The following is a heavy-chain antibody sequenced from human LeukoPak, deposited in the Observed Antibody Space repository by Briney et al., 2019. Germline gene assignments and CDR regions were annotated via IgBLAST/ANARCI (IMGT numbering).Heavy chain of an antibody. CDR3: AKVGLERHQFDY. CDR1: GFTFSSYA. V-gene: IGHV3-23*01. J-gene: IGHJ4*02. CDR2: ISGSGGST. Sequence: GGSLRLSCAASGFTFSSYAMSWVRQAPGKGLEWVSAISGSGGSTYYADSVKGRFTISRDNSRNTLYLQMNSLRAEDTAVYYCAKVGLERHQFDYWGQGTLVTVSS. D-gene: IGHD1-1*01.